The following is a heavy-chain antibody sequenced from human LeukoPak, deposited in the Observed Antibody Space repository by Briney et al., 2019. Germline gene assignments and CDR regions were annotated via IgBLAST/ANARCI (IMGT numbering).Heavy chain of an antibody. Sequence: GGSLRLSCAASGFTFSNAWMSWVRQAPGKGLEWVGRIKSKTDGGTTDYAAPVKGRFTISRDDSKNTLYLQMNSLKTEDTAVYYCTTDYLERIAAAGTLFFYYDGMDAWGQGTTVTVSS. CDR3: TTDYLERIAAAGTLFFYYDGMDA. V-gene: IGHV3-15*01. J-gene: IGHJ6*02. CDR1: GFTFSNAW. D-gene: IGHD6-13*01. CDR2: IKSKTDGGTT.